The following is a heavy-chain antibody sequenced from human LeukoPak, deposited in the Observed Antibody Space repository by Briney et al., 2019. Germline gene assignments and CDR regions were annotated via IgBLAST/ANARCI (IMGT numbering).Heavy chain of an antibody. J-gene: IGHJ4*02. CDR1: GFTFSSYA. CDR3: ARGEYTYVYFDY. CDR2: ISYDGSNK. Sequence: GGSLRLSCAASGFTFSSYAMHWVRQAPGKGLEWVAVISYDGSNKYYADSVKGRFTISRDNSKNTLYLQMNSLRAEDTAVYYCARGEYTYVYFDYWGQGTLVTVSS. D-gene: IGHD5-18*01. V-gene: IGHV3-30-3*01.